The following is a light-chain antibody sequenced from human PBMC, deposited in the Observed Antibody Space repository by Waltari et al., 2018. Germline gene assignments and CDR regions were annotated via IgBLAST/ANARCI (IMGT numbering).Light chain of an antibody. Sequence: IQLTQSPSSLSASVGDRGTITCRASHCISSYLGWYQQKPGRAPKLLIYEASNLYSGVPSRFSGSGSGTDFTLTISSLQPEDFATYFCQQLSTYPLNFGGGTKVE. CDR1: HCISSY. V-gene: IGKV1-9*01. J-gene: IGKJ4*01. CDR3: QQLSTYPLN. CDR2: EAS.